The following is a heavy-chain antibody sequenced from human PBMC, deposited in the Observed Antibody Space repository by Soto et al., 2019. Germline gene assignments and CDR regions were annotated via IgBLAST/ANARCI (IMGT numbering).Heavy chain of an antibody. CDR3: ARDESKVRGVIISAHYYYYGMDV. CDR1: GFTFSSYA. V-gene: IGHV3-30-3*01. Sequence: GGSLRLSCAASGFTFSSYAMHWVRQAPGKGLEWVAVISYDGSNKYYADSVKGRFTISRDNSKNTLYLQMNSLRAEDTAVYYCARDESKVRGVIISAHYYYYGMDVWGQGTTVTVSS. J-gene: IGHJ6*02. D-gene: IGHD3-10*01. CDR2: ISYDGSNK.